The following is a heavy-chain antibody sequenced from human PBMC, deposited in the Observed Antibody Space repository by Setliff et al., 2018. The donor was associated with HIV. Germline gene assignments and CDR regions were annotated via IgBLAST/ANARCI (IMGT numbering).Heavy chain of an antibody. J-gene: IGHJ4*02. CDR2: ISSSGSTI. CDR1: GFSFSSYE. V-gene: IGHV3-48*03. CDR3: ARDVAGTGFADF. D-gene: IGHD6-19*01. Sequence: PGGSLRLSCAASGFSFSSYEMNWVRQAPGKGLEWVSYISSSGSTIQYADSVNGRFIISRDNAKDSLHLQMNSLRVEDTAVYHCARDVAGTGFADFWGQGTLVTVSS.